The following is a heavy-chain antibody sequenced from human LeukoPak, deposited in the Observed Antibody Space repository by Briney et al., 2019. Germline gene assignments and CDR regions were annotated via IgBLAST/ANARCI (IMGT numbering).Heavy chain of an antibody. CDR2: INAGNGNT. D-gene: IGHD3-10*01. CDR3: ARGRAFDYFDY. Sequence: ASVKVSCKASGYTFTSYAMHWVRQAPGQRLEWMGWINAGNGNTKYSQKFQGRVTITRDTSASTAYMELSSLRSEDTAVYYCARGRAFDYFDYWGQGTLVAVSS. V-gene: IGHV1-3*01. CDR1: GYTFTSYA. J-gene: IGHJ4*02.